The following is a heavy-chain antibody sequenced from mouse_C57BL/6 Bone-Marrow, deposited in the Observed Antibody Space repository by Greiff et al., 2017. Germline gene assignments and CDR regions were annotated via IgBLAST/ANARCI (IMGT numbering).Heavy chain of an antibody. CDR3: ARFITTVVAPYWYFDV. CDR2: ISSGGSYT. J-gene: IGHJ1*03. CDR1: GFTFSSYG. Sequence: EVQLVESGGDLVKPGGSLKLSCAASGFTFSSYGMSWVRQTPDKRLEWVATISSGGSYTYYPDSVKGRFTISRDNAKNTLYLQMSSLKSEDTAMYYCARFITTVVAPYWYFDVWGTGTTVTVSS. V-gene: IGHV5-6*01. D-gene: IGHD1-1*01.